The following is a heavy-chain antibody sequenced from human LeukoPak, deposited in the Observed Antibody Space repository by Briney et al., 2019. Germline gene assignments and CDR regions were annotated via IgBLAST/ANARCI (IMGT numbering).Heavy chain of an antibody. Sequence: GRSLRLSCAASGFTFSTYFMHWVRQAPGKGLEWVADIASDGSHTFYVESVKGRFTISRDNSKNKLYLQMNSLRAEDTAVYFCARERQDTILHSGAFDIWGQGTMVTISS. J-gene: IGHJ3*02. V-gene: IGHV3-30*04. CDR2: IASDGSHT. CDR1: GFTFSTYF. CDR3: ARERQDTILHSGAFDI. D-gene: IGHD2-21*01.